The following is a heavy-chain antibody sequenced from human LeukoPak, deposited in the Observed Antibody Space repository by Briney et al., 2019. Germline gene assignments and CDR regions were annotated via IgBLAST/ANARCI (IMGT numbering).Heavy chain of an antibody. D-gene: IGHD5-12*01. CDR3: ARGRGYSGYDPTYYFDY. CDR2: IYYSRST. Sequence: SETLSLTCTVSGGSISSGGYYWSWIRQHPGKGLEWTGYIYYSRSTYYNQSLKRRVTISVDTSKNQFSLKLSSVTAADTAVYYCARGRGYSGYDPTYYFDYWGQGTLVTVSS. CDR1: GGSISSGGYY. J-gene: IGHJ4*02. V-gene: IGHV4-31*03.